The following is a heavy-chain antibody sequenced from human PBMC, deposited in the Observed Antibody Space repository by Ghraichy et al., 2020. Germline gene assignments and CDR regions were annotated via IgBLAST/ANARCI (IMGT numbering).Heavy chain of an antibody. CDR3: NPFYNYGLGHYYPTDH. V-gene: IGHV3-74*01. D-gene: IGHD3-10*01. Sequence: GGSLRLSCVASGFAFSDHWMHWVRQAPGKGLVWVSRINADGSSTNYADSAKGRFTISRDNAKNTLYLQMNSLRAEDTAVYYCNPFYNYGLGHYYPTDHWGQGTLVTVSS. CDR1: GFAFSDHW. CDR2: INADGSST. J-gene: IGHJ4*02.